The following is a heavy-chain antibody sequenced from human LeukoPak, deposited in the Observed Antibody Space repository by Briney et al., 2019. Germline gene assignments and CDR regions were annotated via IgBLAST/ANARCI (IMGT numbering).Heavy chain of an antibody. V-gene: IGHV4-39*01. J-gene: IGHJ4*02. Sequence: SETLSLTCTVSGGSISSSSYYWGWIRQPPGKGLVWNGSIYYSGSTYYNPSLKSRVTISVDTSKNQFSLKLSSVTAADTAVYYCARTPGSNFDCWGQGTLVTVSS. CDR2: IYYSGST. CDR1: GGSISSSSYY. CDR3: ARTPGSNFDC. D-gene: IGHD1-26*01.